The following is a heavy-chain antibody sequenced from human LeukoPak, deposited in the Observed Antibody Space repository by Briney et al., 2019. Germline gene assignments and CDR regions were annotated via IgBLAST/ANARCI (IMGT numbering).Heavy chain of an antibody. V-gene: IGHV1-18*01. CDR3: ARDLDSIAYYQLYYYYGMDV. Sequence: ASVKVSCKASGYTFTSYGISWVRQAPGQGLEWMGWISAYNGNTNYAQKLQGRVTMTTDTSTSTAYMELRSLRSDDTAVYYCARDLDSIAYYQLYYYYGMDVWGQGTTVTVSS. D-gene: IGHD3-22*01. CDR1: GYTFTSYG. CDR2: ISAYNGNT. J-gene: IGHJ6*02.